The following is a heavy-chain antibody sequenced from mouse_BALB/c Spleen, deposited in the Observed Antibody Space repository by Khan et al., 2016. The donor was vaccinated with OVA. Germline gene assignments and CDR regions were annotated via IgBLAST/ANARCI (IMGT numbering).Heavy chain of an antibody. CDR3: ADHLTGSFAY. V-gene: IGHV5-6*01. Sequence: EVELVESGGDLVKPGGSLKLSCAASGFTFSSYSMSWVRQTPDKRLEWGASISSGGDYTYYPDSVKGRFTISRDNAKNNLYLQMIDLKAEDTAMYYCADHLTGSFAYWGQGTLVTVSA. CDR2: ISSGGDYT. J-gene: IGHJ3*01. D-gene: IGHD4-1*01. CDR1: GFTFSSYS.